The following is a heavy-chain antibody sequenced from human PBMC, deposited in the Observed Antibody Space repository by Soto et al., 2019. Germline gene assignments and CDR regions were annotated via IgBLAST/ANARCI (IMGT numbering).Heavy chain of an antibody. Sequence: PSETLSLTCTVSGGSVSSGSYYWSWIRQPPGKGLEWIGYIYYSGSTNYNPSLKSRVTISVDTSKNQFSLKLSSVTAADTAVYYCARDTSGYYQYYYYYYGIDVWGQGTTVTVSS. V-gene: IGHV4-61*01. CDR3: ARDTSGYYQYYYYYYGIDV. CDR1: GGSVSSGSYY. J-gene: IGHJ6*02. CDR2: IYYSGST. D-gene: IGHD3-22*01.